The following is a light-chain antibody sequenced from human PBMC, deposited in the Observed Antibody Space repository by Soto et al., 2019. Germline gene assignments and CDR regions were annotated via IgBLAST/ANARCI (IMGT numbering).Light chain of an antibody. J-gene: IGLJ2*01. V-gene: IGLV4-60*03. CDR1: SGHSSYI. Sequence: QSVLTQSSSASASLGSSVKLTCTLSSGHSSYIIAWHQQQPGKAPRYLMKLEGSGSYNKGSGVPDRFSGSSSGADRYLTIYNLGSEEEDDYYWETWDSNPPVVFGGGTKLTVL. CDR3: ETWDSNPPVV. CDR2: LEGSGSY.